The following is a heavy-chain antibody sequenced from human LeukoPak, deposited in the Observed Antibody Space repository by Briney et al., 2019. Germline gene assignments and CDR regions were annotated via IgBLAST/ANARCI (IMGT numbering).Heavy chain of an antibody. CDR1: GFTFSSYW. CDR2: IRQDGSEK. D-gene: IGHD5-18*01. J-gene: IGHJ6*03. V-gene: IGHV3-7*01. CDR3: ARDGAMGRYYYYMDV. Sequence: GGSLRLSCAASGFTFSSYWMSWVRQAPGKWLEWVANIRQDGSEKYYVDSVKGRFTISRDNAKNSLYLQMNSLRAEDTAVYYCARDGAMGRYYYYMDVWGKGTTVTVSS.